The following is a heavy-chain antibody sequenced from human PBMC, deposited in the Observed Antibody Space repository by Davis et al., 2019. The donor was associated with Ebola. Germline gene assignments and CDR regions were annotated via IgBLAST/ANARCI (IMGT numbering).Heavy chain of an antibody. CDR3: ARQYYDILTGPRSYYFDY. CDR1: GFTFSSYG. Sequence: GESLKISCAASGFTFSSYGMHWVRQAPGKGLEWVAVISYDGSNKYYADSVKGRFTISRDNSKNTLYLQMNSLRAEDTAVYYCARQYYDILTGPRSYYFDYWGQGTLVTVSS. V-gene: IGHV3-30*03. D-gene: IGHD3-9*01. J-gene: IGHJ4*02. CDR2: ISYDGSNK.